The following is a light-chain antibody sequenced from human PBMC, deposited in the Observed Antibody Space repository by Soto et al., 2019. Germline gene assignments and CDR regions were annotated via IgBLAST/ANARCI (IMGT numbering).Light chain of an antibody. V-gene: IGKV1-33*01. Sequence: IQMTQSPSSLSASVGDRGTMACQPSQDISNYLNWYQQKPGKAPKLLIYDASNLETGVPSRFSGSGSGTDFTFTISSLQPEDIATYYCQQYDNLPTFGGGTKVDIK. CDR1: QDISNY. J-gene: IGKJ4*01. CDR3: QQYDNLPT. CDR2: DAS.